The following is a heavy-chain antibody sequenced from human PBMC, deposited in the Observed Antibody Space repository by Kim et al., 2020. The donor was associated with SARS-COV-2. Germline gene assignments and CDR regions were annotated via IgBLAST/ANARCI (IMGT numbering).Heavy chain of an antibody. CDR1: GFTFSNAW. Sequence: GGSLRLSCAASGFTFSNAWMSWVRQAPGKGLEWVGRIKSKTDGGTTDYAAPVKGRFTISRDDSKNTLYLQMNSLKTEDTAVYYCTTEAYYDILTGYSQENYFDYWGQGTLVTVSS. V-gene: IGHV3-15*01. CDR2: IKSKTDGGTT. J-gene: IGHJ4*02. CDR3: TTEAYYDILTGYSQENYFDY. D-gene: IGHD3-9*01.